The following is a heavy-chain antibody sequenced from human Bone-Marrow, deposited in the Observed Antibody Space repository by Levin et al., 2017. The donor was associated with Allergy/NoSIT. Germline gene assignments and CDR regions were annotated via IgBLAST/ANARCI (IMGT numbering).Heavy chain of an antibody. J-gene: IGHJ3*02. CDR1: GGSISSYY. D-gene: IGHD5-18*01. Sequence: SETLSLTCTVSGGSISSYYWSWIRQPPGKGLEWIGYIYYSGSTNYNPSLKSRVTISVDTSKNQFSLKLSSVTAADTAVYYCARARTVDTNDAFDIWGQGTMVTVSS. CDR2: IYYSGST. CDR3: ARARTVDTNDAFDI. V-gene: IGHV4-59*01.